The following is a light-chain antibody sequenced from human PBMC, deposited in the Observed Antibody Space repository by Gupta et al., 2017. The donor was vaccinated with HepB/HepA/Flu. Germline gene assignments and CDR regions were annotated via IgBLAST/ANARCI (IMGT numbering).Light chain of an antibody. CDR2: EVS. CDR1: SSDVGTYNL. CDR3: CSYAGSNTYVV. Sequence: QSALTQPAAVSGSPGQYITISCTGTSSDVGTYNLVSWYQQHPGKAPKLMIYEVSQRPSGISNRFSGSKSGNTASLTISGLQAEDEADYYCCSYAGSNTYVVFGGGTKLTVL. J-gene: IGLJ2*01. V-gene: IGLV2-23*02.